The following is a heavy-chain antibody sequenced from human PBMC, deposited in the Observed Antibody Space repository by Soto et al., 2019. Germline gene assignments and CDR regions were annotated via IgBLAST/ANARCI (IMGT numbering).Heavy chain of an antibody. V-gene: IGHV1-2*04. D-gene: IGHD6-6*01. CDR3: ARSRPVYRSSRGDFDY. J-gene: IGHJ4*02. CDR2: INPNSGGT. Sequence: ASVKVSCKASGYTFTGYYMHWVRQAPGQGLEWMGWINPNSGGTNYAQKFQGWVTMTRDTSISTAYMELSRLRSDDTAVYYCARSRPVYRSSRGDFDYCGKGTLVTVSS. CDR1: GYTFTGYY.